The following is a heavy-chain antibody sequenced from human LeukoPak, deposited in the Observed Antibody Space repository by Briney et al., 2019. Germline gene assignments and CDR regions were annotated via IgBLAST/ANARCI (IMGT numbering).Heavy chain of an antibody. CDR3: ARLDYESSWTEAEH. J-gene: IGHJ4*02. Sequence: SETLSLTCTVSGGSVGSGSYYWGWIRQPPGKELEWIGSIYYTGITYYNPSLKSRLTISVDMSKNQFSLKLSSVTAADTAVYYCARLDYESSWTEAEHWGQGTLVTVSS. CDR2: IYYTGIT. CDR1: GGSVGSGSYY. D-gene: IGHD3-16*01. V-gene: IGHV4-39*01.